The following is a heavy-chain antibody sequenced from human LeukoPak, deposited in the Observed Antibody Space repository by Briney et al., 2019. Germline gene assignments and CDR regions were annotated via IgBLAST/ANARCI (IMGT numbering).Heavy chain of an antibody. CDR2: ISAYNGNT. D-gene: IGHD4-17*01. V-gene: IGHV1-18*01. Sequence: GASVKVSCKASGYTFTSYGISWVRQAPGQGLEWMGWISAYNGNTNYAQKLQGRVTMTTDTSTSTAYMELRSLRSDDTAVYYCARRYGDYDSYYMDVWGKGTTVTVSS. CDR1: GYTFTSYG. J-gene: IGHJ6*03. CDR3: ARRYGDYDSYYMDV.